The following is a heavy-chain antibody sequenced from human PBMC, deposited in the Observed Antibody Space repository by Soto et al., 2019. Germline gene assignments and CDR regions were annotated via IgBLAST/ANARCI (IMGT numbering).Heavy chain of an antibody. CDR3: APNPSGGSWRTWRSP. J-gene: IGHJ5*02. CDR1: DGFVRSTSYY. CDR2: IYDSGST. V-gene: IGHV4-61*01. Sequence: PSKNLCLTCTFSDGFVRSTSYYWFWIRQPPGMGLERNGYIYDSGSTDYTNSLKRRVPISINTSKNQISLKQSSVTAAYTAVYYFAPNPSGGSWRTWRSPWAQGNMVT. D-gene: IGHD2-15*01.